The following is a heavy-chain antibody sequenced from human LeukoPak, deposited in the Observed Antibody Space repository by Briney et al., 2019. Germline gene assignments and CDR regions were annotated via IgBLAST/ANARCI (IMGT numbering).Heavy chain of an antibody. J-gene: IGHJ4*02. V-gene: IGHV3-53*01. CDR1: GFTVSSNY. CDR2: IYSDGNT. CDR3: ASSGSYRFDY. D-gene: IGHD1-26*01. Sequence: GGSLRLSCAASGFTVSSNYMSWVRQAPGKGLEWVSIIYSDGNTYLADSVRGRFTLSRDNSKNTMFLQMNSLRAEDTAVYYCASSGSYRFDYWGQGTLVTVSS.